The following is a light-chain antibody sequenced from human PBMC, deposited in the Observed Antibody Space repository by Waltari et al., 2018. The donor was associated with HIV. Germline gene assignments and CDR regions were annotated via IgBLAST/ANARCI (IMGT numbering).Light chain of an antibody. Sequence: QSALTQPASVSGSPGQSITISCTGPNSAVGGYNYVSWYQQHPGKAPNLMIYDVTKRPSGISNRFSGSKSGNTASLTISGLQAEDEADYFCSSFANNNTPVLFGGGTKLTVL. V-gene: IGLV2-14*03. CDR3: SSFANNNTPVL. CDR2: DVT. J-gene: IGLJ2*01. CDR1: NSAVGGYNY.